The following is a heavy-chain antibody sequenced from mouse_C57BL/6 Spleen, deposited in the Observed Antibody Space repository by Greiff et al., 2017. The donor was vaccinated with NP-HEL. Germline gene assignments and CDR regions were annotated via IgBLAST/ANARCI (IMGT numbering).Heavy chain of an antibody. J-gene: IGHJ3*01. CDR3: ARGGSNCPAWFAY. CDR1: GYTFTSYW. V-gene: IGHV1-55*01. Sequence: QVQLQQPGAELVKPGASVKMSCKASGYTFTSYWITWVKQRPGQGLEWIGDIYPGSGSTNYNEKFKSKATLTVDTSSSAAYMQRSSLTSEDSAVYYCARGGSNCPAWFAYWGQGTLVTVSA. D-gene: IGHD2-5*01. CDR2: IYPGSGST.